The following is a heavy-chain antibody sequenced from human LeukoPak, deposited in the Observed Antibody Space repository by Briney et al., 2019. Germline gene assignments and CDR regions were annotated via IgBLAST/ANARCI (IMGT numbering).Heavy chain of an antibody. CDR1: GFTFSNYW. V-gene: IGHV3-7*01. CDR2: IKPDGSEK. CDR3: AGDPTTSQGSDAFDI. D-gene: IGHD1-1*01. Sequence: GGSLRLSCAASGFTFSNYWMGWVRQAPGKGLEWVANIKPDGSEKYYVDSAKGRFTISRDNAKNSLNLQMSSLRAEDTAVYYCAGDPTTSQGSDAFDIWGQGTRVTVSS. J-gene: IGHJ3*02.